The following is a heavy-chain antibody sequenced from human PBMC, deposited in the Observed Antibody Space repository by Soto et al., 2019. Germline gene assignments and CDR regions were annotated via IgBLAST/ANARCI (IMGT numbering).Heavy chain of an antibody. Sequence: PGGSLRLSCAASGFTFSFYGMHWVRQAPGKGLEWVAVISYDGDNKYYADSVKGRFTISRDTSKNTLYLQMNSLRVEDTAVCHCAKGSSPYYYYYGMDVWGQGTTVTVSS. CDR1: GFTFSFYG. CDR3: AKGSSPYYYYYGMDV. D-gene: IGHD3-16*01. J-gene: IGHJ6*02. V-gene: IGHV3-30*18. CDR2: ISYDGDNK.